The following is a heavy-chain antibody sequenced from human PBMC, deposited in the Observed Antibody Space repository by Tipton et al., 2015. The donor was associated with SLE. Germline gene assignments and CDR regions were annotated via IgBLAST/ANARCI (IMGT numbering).Heavy chain of an antibody. D-gene: IGHD6-19*01. V-gene: IGHV4-30-2*01. J-gene: IGHJ4*02. CDR1: GASIGSGGYS. CDR3: ARDGYSSGWEGDFDY. Sequence: TLSLTCAVSGASIGSGGYSWNWIRQPPGKGLQWIGYIFHSGITYYNPSLKSRVTISVDTSKNQFSLSLSSMTAADTAVYYCARDGYSSGWEGDFDYWGQGALVTVSS. CDR2: IFHSGIT.